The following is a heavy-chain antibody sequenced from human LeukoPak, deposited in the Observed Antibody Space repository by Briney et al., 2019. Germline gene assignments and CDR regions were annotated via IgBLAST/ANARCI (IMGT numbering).Heavy chain of an antibody. CDR2: ISGSGGST. V-gene: IGHV3-23*01. J-gene: IGHJ4*02. CDR3: AKSSTWKQLWSYDY. D-gene: IGHD5-18*01. Sequence: GGSLRLSCAASGFTLSTYAMTWVRQAPGKGLEWVSAISGSGGSTNYADSVKGRFTISRDNSKNTLDLQMNSLRAEDTAVYHCAKSSTWKQLWSYDYWGQGILVTVSS. CDR1: GFTLSTYA.